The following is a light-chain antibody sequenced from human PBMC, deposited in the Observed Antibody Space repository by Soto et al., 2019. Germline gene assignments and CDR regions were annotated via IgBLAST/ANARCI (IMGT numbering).Light chain of an antibody. Sequence: QSALTQPASVSGSPGQSITISCTGTSSDVGGYNYVSWYQQHPGKAPKLMIYDVSNRPSGVSNRFSGSKSGNTASLTISGLQPEDEADYYCNSYRSSTTPLFGPGTKVTVL. V-gene: IGLV2-14*01. CDR3: NSYRSSTTPL. CDR1: SSDVGGYNY. CDR2: DVS. J-gene: IGLJ1*01.